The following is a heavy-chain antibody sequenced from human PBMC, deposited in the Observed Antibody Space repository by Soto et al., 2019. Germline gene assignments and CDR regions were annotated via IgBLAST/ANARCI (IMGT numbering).Heavy chain of an antibody. CDR2: IIPIFGTA. J-gene: IGHJ6*02. Sequence: SVKVSCKASGGTFSSYAISWVRQAPGQGLEWMGGIIPIFGTANYAQKFQGRVTITADESTSTAYMELSSLRSEDTAVYYCASPPVEGHVDTAMVNYYYYYYGMDVWGQGTTVTVSS. V-gene: IGHV1-69*13. D-gene: IGHD5-18*01. CDR1: GGTFSSYA. CDR3: ASPPVEGHVDTAMVNYYYYYYGMDV.